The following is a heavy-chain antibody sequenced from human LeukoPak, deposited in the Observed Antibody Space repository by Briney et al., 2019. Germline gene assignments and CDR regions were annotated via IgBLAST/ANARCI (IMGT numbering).Heavy chain of an antibody. CDR2: IYYSGST. D-gene: IGHD2-2*01. Sequence: SETLSLTCTVSGGSISSGSYYWSWIRQPPGKGLEWIGYIYYSGSTNYNPSLKSRVTISVDTSKNQFSLKLSSVTAADTAVYYCARGEYCSSTSCYLGDYWGQGTLVTVSS. J-gene: IGHJ4*02. CDR1: GGSISSGSYY. V-gene: IGHV4-61*01. CDR3: ARGEYCSSTSCYLGDY.